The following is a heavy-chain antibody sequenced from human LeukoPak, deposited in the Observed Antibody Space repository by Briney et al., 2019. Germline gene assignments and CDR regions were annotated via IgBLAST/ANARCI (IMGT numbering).Heavy chain of an antibody. D-gene: IGHD6-19*01. J-gene: IGHJ4*02. CDR2: INPNSGGT. Sequence: ASVKVSCKASGYTFTGYYMHWVRQAPGQGLEWMGRINPNSGGTNYAQKLQSRVTMTTDTSTSTAYMELRSLMSDATTAYYCARDRLGYSSGWYVIDYWSQGTLVTVSA. CDR3: ARDRLGYSSGWYVIDY. CDR1: GYTFTGYY. V-gene: IGHV1-2*02.